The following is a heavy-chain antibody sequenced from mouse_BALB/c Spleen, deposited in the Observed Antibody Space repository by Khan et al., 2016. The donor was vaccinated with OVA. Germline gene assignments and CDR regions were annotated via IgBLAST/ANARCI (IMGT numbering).Heavy chain of an antibody. J-gene: IGHJ2*01. V-gene: IGHV1-63*02. Sequence: VQLQESGAELVRPGTSVKMSCKAAGYTFTNYWIGWVKQRPGHGLEWIGDIFPGGGYTNYDEKFKGMATLTTDTSSSTAYMQLSSLTSEDSAMYYCGRRGAARGTWDYFDYWGQGTTLTVSS. CDR1: GYTFTNYW. D-gene: IGHD3-1*01. CDR3: GRRGAARGTWDYFDY. CDR2: IFPGGGYT.